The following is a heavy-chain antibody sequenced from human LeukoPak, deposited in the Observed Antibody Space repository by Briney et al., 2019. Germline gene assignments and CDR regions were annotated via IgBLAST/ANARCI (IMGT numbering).Heavy chain of an antibody. V-gene: IGHV1-69*13. D-gene: IGHD3-10*01. J-gene: IGHJ4*02. CDR3: ARGRFGLLWFGELER. Sequence: SVKVSCKASGGTFSNYAISWVRQAPGQGFEWMGGIIPIFGTANYGQKFQDRVTITADESTSTAYMKLSSLRFEDTAVYYCARGRFGLLWFGELERWGQGTLVTVSS. CDR1: GGTFSNYA. CDR2: IIPIFGTA.